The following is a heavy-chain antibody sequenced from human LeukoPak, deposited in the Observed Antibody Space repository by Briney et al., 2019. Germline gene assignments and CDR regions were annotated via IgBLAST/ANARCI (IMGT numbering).Heavy chain of an antibody. CDR2: INPNSGGT. CDR1: GYTFTDFY. CDR3: ARADRLDGGPYLIGP. Sequence: WASVKVSCKTSGYTFTDFYLHWVRQAPGQGLEWMGWINPNSGGTSSAQKFQGRVTMTRDTSITTVYMEAAWLTSEDTAIYYCARADRLDGGPYLIGPWGQGTLVTVSS. J-gene: IGHJ5*02. V-gene: IGHV1-2*02. D-gene: IGHD2-21*01.